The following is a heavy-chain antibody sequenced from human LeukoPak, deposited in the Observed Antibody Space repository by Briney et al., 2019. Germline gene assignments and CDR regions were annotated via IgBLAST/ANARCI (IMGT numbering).Heavy chain of an antibody. CDR2: IYYSGGT. CDR3: ARGAAGYSYG. V-gene: IGHV4-59*01. CDR1: VGTISSYY. Sequence: PSETVYLTCTVSVGTISSYYCCWIRQPPGKGLEWIGHIYYSGGTNYNPSLKSRVTISIDTSKNQFSLRLSSVTAADTAVYYCARGAAGYSYGWGQGTLVTVSS. D-gene: IGHD5-18*01. J-gene: IGHJ4*02.